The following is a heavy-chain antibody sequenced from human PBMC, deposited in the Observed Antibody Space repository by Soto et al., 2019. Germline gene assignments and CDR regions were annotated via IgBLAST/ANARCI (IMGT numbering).Heavy chain of an antibody. Sequence: GGSLRLSCAASGFTFSSYSMNWVRQAPGKGLEWVSYISTRSSTIYYADSVKGRFTISRDNAQNSLYLQMNSLTVEDTALYYCARSGSFDFWGQGTLVTVSS. CDR3: ARSGSFDF. V-gene: IGHV3-48*01. D-gene: IGHD1-26*01. CDR1: GFTFSSYS. J-gene: IGHJ4*02. CDR2: ISTRSSTI.